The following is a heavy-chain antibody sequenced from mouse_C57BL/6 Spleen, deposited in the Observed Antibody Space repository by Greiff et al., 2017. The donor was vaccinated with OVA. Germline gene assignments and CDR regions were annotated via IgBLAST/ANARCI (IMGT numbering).Heavy chain of an antibody. J-gene: IGHJ3*01. CDR2: IDPENGDT. CDR1: GFNIKDDY. Sequence: DVQLQESGAELVRPGASVKLSCTASGFNIKDDYMHWVKQRPEQGLEWIGWIDPENGDTEYASKFQGKATITADTSSNTAYLQLSSLTSEDTAVYYCTEGRFAYWGQGTLVTVSA. CDR3: TEGRFAY. V-gene: IGHV14-4*01.